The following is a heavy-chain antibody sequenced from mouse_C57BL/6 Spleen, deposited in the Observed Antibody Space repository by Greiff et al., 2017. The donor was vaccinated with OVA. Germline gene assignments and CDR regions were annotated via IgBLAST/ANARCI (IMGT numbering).Heavy chain of an antibody. CDR1: GYTFTSYW. D-gene: IGHD2-1*01. CDR3: ARRNGNYGYYYDMDY. V-gene: IGHV1-52*01. J-gene: IGHJ4*01. CDR2: IDPSDSET. Sequence: VQLQQPGAELVRPGSSVKLSCKASGYTFTSYWMHWVKQRPIQGLEWIGNIDPSDSETHYTQKFKDKATLTVDKSSSTAYMQPSSLTSEDSAVYYGARRNGNYGYYYDMDYWGQGTSVTVSS.